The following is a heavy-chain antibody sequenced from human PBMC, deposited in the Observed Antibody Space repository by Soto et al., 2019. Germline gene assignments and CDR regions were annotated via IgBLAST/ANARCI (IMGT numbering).Heavy chain of an antibody. J-gene: IGHJ4*02. CDR1: GFTFNSYV. CDR3: ARRGYGLYFDY. CDR2: ISYDGSNK. Sequence: PGGSLRLSCAASGFTFNSYVFHWVRQAPGKGLEWVALISYDGSNKYYADSVKGRFTISRDNSKNTLYLQMGSLRAEDMAVYYCARRGYGLYFDYWGQGTLVTVSS. D-gene: IGHD3-10*01. V-gene: IGHV3-30*14.